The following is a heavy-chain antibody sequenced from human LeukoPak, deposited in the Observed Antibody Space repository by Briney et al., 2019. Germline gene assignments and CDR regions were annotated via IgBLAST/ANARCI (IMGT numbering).Heavy chain of an antibody. CDR3: AKDVNCSGGSCSSPLDY. D-gene: IGHD2-15*01. CDR1: GFTFSSYA. Sequence: GGSLRLSCAASGFTFSSYAMSWVRQAPGKGLEWVSAISGSGGSTYYADSVKGRFTISRDNSKNTLYLQMNSLRAEDTAVYYCAKDVNCSGGSCSSPLDYWGQGTLVTVCS. CDR2: ISGSGGST. J-gene: IGHJ4*02. V-gene: IGHV3-23*01.